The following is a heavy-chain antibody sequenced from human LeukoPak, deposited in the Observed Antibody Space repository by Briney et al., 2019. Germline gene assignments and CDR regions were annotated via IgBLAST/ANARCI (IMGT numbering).Heavy chain of an antibody. CDR3: ARDLAAAGGDLDY. D-gene: IGHD6-13*01. Sequence: YPSETLSLTCTVSGGSISSYSWSWIRQPPGKGLEWIGYIYYSGTTNYNPSLKSRVTMSVDTSKNQFSLKLSSVTAADTAVYYCARDLAAAGGDLDYWGQGTLVTVSS. V-gene: IGHV4-59*12. CDR1: GGSISSYS. J-gene: IGHJ4*02. CDR2: IYYSGTT.